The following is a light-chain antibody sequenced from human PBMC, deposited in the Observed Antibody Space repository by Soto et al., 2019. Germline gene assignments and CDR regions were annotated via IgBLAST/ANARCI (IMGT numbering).Light chain of an antibody. CDR2: EVS. V-gene: IGLV2-14*01. CDR1: TSDVGGFDS. Sequence: QSALTQPASVSGSPGQSITISCTATTSDVGGFDSVSWYQQHPGTAPRVIIYEVSNRPSGVSYRFSGSKSGNTASLTISGLRPEDEADYYCSSYTTLITVVFGGGTKVTVL. J-gene: IGLJ3*02. CDR3: SSYTTLITVV.